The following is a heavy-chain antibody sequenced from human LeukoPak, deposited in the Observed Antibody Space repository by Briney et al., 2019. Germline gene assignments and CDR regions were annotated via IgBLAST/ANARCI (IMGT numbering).Heavy chain of an antibody. CDR1: GFTFRIYT. V-gene: IGHV3-21*01. J-gene: IGHJ4*02. CDR2: ISSSTGYI. D-gene: IGHD3-22*01. CDR3: ARWGYDISGFDY. Sequence: GGSLRLSCAASGFTFRIYTMNWVRQAPGKGLQWVSSISSSTGYIYYADSVKGRFIISRDNAKNSLYLQMNSLRAEDTAVYFCARWGYDISGFDYWGQGTLVTVSS.